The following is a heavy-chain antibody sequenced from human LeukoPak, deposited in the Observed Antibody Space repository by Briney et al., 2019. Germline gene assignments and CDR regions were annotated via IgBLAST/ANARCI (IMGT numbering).Heavy chain of an antibody. Sequence: SETLSLTCAVSGVSVSGNNWWTWVRQPPGEGLEWIGEIHRSGDIKYSPSLQTRVTISMDRSKNHLSLNLNSVTATDTAVYFCATRDQSRTDVVPPDYWGQGALVTVSS. V-gene: IGHV4-4*02. CDR1: GVSVSGNNW. CDR2: IHRSGDI. D-gene: IGHD5-18*01. J-gene: IGHJ4*02. CDR3: ATRDQSRTDVVPPDY.